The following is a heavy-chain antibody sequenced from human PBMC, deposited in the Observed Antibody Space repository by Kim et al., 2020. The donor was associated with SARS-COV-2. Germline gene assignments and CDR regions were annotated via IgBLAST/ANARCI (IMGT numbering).Heavy chain of an antibody. J-gene: IGHJ5*02. CDR3: ARSPESITGTEDWFDP. V-gene: IGHV1-69*01. Sequence: KFQGRVTITADESTSTAYMELSSLRSEDTAVYYCARSPESITGTEDWFDPWGQGTLVTVSS. D-gene: IGHD1-20*01.